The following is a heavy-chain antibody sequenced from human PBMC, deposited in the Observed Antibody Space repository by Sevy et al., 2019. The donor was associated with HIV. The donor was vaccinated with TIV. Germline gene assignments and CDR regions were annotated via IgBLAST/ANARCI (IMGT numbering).Heavy chain of an antibody. CDR2: INHSGST. CDR1: GGSFSGYY. V-gene: IGHV4-34*01. D-gene: IGHD3-22*01. CDR3: ARGTYYFDSSGYSAFYYYYGMDV. Sequence: SETLSLTCAVYGGSFSGYYWSWIRQPPGKGLEWIGEINHSGSTNYNPSLKSRVTISVDTSKNQFSLKLSSVTAADTAVYYCARGTYYFDSSGYSAFYYYYGMDVWGQGTTVTVSS. J-gene: IGHJ6*02.